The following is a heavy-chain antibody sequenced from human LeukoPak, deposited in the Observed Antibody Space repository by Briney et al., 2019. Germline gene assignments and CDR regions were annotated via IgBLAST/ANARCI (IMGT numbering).Heavy chain of an antibody. CDR1: GYTFTSYY. Sequence: GASVKVSCKASGYTFTSYYMHWVRQAPGQGLEWMGIINPSGGSTSYAQKFQGRVTMTRDTSISTAYMELSRLRSDDTAVYYCARDLLRWPPDAFDIWGQGTMVTVSS. J-gene: IGHJ3*02. D-gene: IGHD4-23*01. V-gene: IGHV1-46*01. CDR3: ARDLLRWPPDAFDI. CDR2: INPSGGST.